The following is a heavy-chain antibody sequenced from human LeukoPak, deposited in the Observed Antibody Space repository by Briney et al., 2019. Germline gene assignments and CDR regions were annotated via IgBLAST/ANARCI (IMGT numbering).Heavy chain of an antibody. J-gene: IGHJ5*02. Sequence: ASVKVSCKASGGTFSSYAISWVRQAPGQGLEWLGWINPNSGGTNYAQKFQGRVTVTRDTSISTAYMELSSLRSDDTAVYFCARGNGQWLIDPWGQGSLVTVSS. D-gene: IGHD6-19*01. CDR3: ARGNGQWLIDP. V-gene: IGHV1-2*02. CDR1: GGTFSSYA. CDR2: INPNSGGT.